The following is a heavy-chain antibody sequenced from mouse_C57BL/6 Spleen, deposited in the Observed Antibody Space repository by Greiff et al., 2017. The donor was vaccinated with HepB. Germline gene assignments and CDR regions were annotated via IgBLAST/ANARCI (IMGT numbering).Heavy chain of an antibody. Sequence: VQGVESGAELVRPGTSVKVSCKASGYAFTNYLIEWVKQRPGQGLEWIGVINPGSGGTNYNEKFKGKATLTADKSSSTAYMQLSSLTSEDSAVYFCARGVYYAMDYWGQGTSVTVSS. CDR2: INPGSGGT. J-gene: IGHJ4*01. CDR1: GYAFTNYL. V-gene: IGHV1-54*01. CDR3: ARGVYYAMDY.